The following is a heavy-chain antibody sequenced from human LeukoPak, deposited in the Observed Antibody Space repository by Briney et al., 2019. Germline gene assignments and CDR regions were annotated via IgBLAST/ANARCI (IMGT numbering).Heavy chain of an antibody. CDR1: GFTFSSYV. D-gene: IGHD4-17*01. CDR3: MKYKTTVTTRAAFDS. V-gene: IGHV3-23*01. Sequence: GGSLRLSCAASGFTFSSYVMSWVRQAPGKGLEWGSIINSDGTTYYADSVKGRFTISRDNSKNTLYLQINSLRAEDTAIYYCMKYKTTVTTRAAFDSWGQGTLVTVSS. CDR2: INSDGTT. J-gene: IGHJ5*01.